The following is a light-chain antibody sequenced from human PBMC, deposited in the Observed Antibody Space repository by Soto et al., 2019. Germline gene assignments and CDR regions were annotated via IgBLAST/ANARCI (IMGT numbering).Light chain of an antibody. Sequence: DIQMTQSPSSLSASVGDRVTITCRASPGIINYLAWYQQKPGKVPKLLIYAASTLQSGVPSRFSGSGAGTEFTLTISSLQPEDVATYYWQKYNSAPLTFGQGTRLEIK. J-gene: IGKJ5*01. CDR2: AAS. V-gene: IGKV1-27*01. CDR3: QKYNSAPLT. CDR1: PGIINY.